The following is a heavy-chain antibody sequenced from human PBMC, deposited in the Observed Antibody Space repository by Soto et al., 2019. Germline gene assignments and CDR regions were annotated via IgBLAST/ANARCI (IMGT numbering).Heavy chain of an antibody. D-gene: IGHD4-17*01. CDR2: ISSSDINI. J-gene: IGHJ4*02. Sequence: EVQLVESGGGLIQTGGSLRLSCAASGFTFSIYSMNWVRQAPGKGLEWISYISSSDINIYYADSVKGRFTISRDIAKNSLYLQMNSLRAEDTAVYYCARDYGDYVPRNDYWGQGTLVTVSS. CDR3: ARDYGDYVPRNDY. V-gene: IGHV3-48*01. CDR1: GFTFSIYS.